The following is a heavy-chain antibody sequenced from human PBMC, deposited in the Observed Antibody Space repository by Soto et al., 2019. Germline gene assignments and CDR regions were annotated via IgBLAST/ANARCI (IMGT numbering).Heavy chain of an antibody. CDR2: ISNSFSDGNT. CDR3: AKVFSPEGGNYFDH. Sequence: PGGSLTLSCAASGFTFGNYAMDWVRQAPGKGLEWVSAISNSFSDGNTHYSDSVKGRFTISRDNDKNTVFLEMNSLRAEDTAVYYCAKVFSPEGGNYFDHWGQGTLVTVSS. J-gene: IGHJ4*02. V-gene: IGHV3-23*01. CDR1: GFTFGNYA.